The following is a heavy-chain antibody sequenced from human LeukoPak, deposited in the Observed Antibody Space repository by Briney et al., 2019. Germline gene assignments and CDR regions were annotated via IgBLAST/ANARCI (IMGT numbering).Heavy chain of an antibody. CDR3: ARLMVLRSFDY. CDR2: IYTSGST. D-gene: IGHD4/OR15-4a*01. V-gene: IGHV4-61*02. CDR1: GGSISSGSYY. Sequence: SQTLSLTCTVSGGSISSGSYYWSWIRQPAGKGLEWIGRIYTSGSTNYNPSLKSRVTISVDTSKNQFSLKLSSVTAADTAVYYCARLMVLRSFDYWGRGTLVTVSS. J-gene: IGHJ4*02.